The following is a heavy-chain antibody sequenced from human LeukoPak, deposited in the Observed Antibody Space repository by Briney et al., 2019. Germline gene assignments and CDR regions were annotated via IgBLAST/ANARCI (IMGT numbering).Heavy chain of an antibody. CDR2: IKNKADGETT. CDR1: GFTFSNAW. D-gene: IGHD3-10*01. Sequence: GGSLRLSCAASGFTFSNAWMNWVRQAPGKGLEWVGRIKNKADGETTDYTVPVKGRFTISRDDSKNTLFLQMNSLKTEDTAVYYCTTLQPSMIRGVLITPWGQGTLVTVSS. J-gene: IGHJ5*02. CDR3: TTLQPSMIRGVLITP. V-gene: IGHV3-15*01.